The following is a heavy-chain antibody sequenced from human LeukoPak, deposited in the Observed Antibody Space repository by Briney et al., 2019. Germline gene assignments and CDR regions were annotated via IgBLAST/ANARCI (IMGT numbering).Heavy chain of an antibody. Sequence: ASVTVSCKASVYTFINYGLNWLRQAPGQGFQWMGWISAYTGSTNYAQKFQGRVTMPTDPSTSTAYMELRSLTSNDTAVYYCAPTVGATGAFGIWGQGTMVIVSS. CDR2: ISAYTGST. J-gene: IGHJ3*02. D-gene: IGHD1-26*01. CDR1: VYTFINYG. CDR3: APTVGATGAFGI. V-gene: IGHV1-18*01.